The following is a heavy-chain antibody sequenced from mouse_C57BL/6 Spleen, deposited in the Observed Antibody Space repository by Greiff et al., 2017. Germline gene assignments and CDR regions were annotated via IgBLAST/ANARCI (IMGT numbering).Heavy chain of an antibody. J-gene: IGHJ2*01. Sequence: QVQLQQSGAELVKPGASVKLSCKASGYTFTSYWMHWVKQRPGQGLEWIGRIYPESGSTNYNEKFKGKATLTVDKSSSTAYMQLSSLTSEDSAVYYCARDVDDDDDGWGQGTTLTVSS. D-gene: IGHD2-4*01. CDR3: ARDVDDDDDG. V-gene: IGHV1-64*01. CDR2: IYPESGST. CDR1: GYTFTSYW.